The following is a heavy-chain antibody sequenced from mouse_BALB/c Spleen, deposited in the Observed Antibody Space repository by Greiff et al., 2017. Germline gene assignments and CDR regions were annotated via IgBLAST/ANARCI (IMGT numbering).Heavy chain of an antibody. CDR1: GYAFTNYL. V-gene: IGHV1-54*01. Sequence: QVQLQQSGAELVRPGTSVKVSCKASGYAFTNYLIEWVKQRPGQGLEWIGVINPGSGGTNYNEKFKGKATLTADKSSSTAYMQLSSLTSDDSAVYFCARRATVVEGAMDYWGQGTSVTVSS. CDR3: ARRATVVEGAMDY. J-gene: IGHJ4*01. CDR2: INPGSGGT. D-gene: IGHD1-1*01.